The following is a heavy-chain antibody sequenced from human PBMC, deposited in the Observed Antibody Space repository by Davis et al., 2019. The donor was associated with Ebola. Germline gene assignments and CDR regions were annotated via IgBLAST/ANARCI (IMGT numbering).Heavy chain of an antibody. CDR2: MNPHNGNT. Sequence: ASVQVSCKASGGTFSSYTISWVRQAPAQGLEWMGWMNPHNGNTNYAQNVQSRVIMTSDTATTTAYMEVGSLRSDDTAVYYCARAQFPTTSDHWGQGTLVTVSS. J-gene: IGHJ4*02. CDR1: GGTFSSYT. V-gene: IGHV1-18*01. CDR3: ARAQFPTTSDH. D-gene: IGHD1-1*01.